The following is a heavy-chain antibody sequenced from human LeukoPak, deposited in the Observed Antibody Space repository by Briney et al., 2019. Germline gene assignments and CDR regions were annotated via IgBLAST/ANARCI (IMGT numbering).Heavy chain of an antibody. Sequence: GGSLRPSCAASGFTFSSYAMHWVRQAPGKGLEYVSAISSNGGSTYYANSVKGRFTISRDNSKNTLYLQMGSLRAEDMAVYYCARSIAVAAPWSFDYWGQGTLVTVSS. CDR3: ARSIAVAAPWSFDY. D-gene: IGHD6-19*01. CDR1: GFTFSSYA. J-gene: IGHJ4*02. V-gene: IGHV3-64*01. CDR2: ISSNGGST.